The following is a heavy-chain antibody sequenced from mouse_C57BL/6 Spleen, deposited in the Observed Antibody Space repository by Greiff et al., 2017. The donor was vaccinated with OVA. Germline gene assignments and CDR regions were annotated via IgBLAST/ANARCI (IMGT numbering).Heavy chain of an antibody. V-gene: IGHV3-6*01. Sequence: EVQLQQSGPGLVKPSQSLSLTCSVTGYSITSGYYWNWIRQFPGNKLEWMGYISYDGSNNYNPSLKNRISITRDTSKNQFFLKLNSVTTEDTATYYCARETYGYDEDYYAMDYWGQGTSVTVSS. CDR1: GYSITSGYY. D-gene: IGHD2-2*01. CDR2: ISYDGSN. CDR3: ARETYGYDEDYYAMDY. J-gene: IGHJ4*01.